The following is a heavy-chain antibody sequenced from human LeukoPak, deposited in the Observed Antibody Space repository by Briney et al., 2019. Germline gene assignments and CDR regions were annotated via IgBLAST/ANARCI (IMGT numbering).Heavy chain of an antibody. V-gene: IGHV4-39*07. CDR2: IYYSGST. D-gene: IGHD5-12*01. CDR3: ARSEEGVATPLLDY. J-gene: IGHJ4*02. Sequence: SETLSLTCTVSGGSISSSSYYWGWIRQPPGKGLEWIGSIYYSGSTYYNPSLKSRVTISVDTSKNQFSLKLSSVTAADTAVYYCARSEEGVATPLLDYWGQGTLVTVSS. CDR1: GGSISSSSYY.